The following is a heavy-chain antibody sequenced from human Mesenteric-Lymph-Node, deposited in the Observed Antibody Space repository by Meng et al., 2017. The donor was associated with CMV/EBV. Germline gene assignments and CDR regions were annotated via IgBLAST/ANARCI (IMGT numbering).Heavy chain of an antibody. CDR2: ISYDGSNK. CDR1: GFTFSSYA. CDR3: ARDRRGYFDY. V-gene: IGHV3-30-3*01. Sequence: LSLTCAASGFTFSSYAMHWVRQAPGKGLEWVAVISYDGSNKYYADSVKGRFTISRDNSKNTLYLQMNSLRAEDTAVYYCARDRRGYFDYWGQGTLVTVSS. D-gene: IGHD3-10*01. J-gene: IGHJ4*02.